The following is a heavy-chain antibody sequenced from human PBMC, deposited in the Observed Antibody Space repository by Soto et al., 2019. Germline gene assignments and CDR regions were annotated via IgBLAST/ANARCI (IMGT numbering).Heavy chain of an antibody. Sequence: ASVKVSCKVSGYTLTELSMHWVRQAPGKGLEWMGGFDPEDGETIYAQKFQGRVTMTEDTSTDTAYMELSSLRSEDTAVYYCATEGRFLEWLLSPVRYFDYWGQRTLGTVSS. CDR3: ATEGRFLEWLLSPVRYFDY. CDR2: FDPEDGET. V-gene: IGHV1-24*01. CDR1: GYTLTELS. J-gene: IGHJ4*02. D-gene: IGHD3-3*01.